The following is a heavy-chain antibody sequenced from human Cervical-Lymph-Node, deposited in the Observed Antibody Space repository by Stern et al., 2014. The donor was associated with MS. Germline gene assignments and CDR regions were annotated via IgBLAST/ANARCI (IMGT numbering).Heavy chain of an antibody. CDR2: IYNSGNT. D-gene: IGHD1-7*01. V-gene: IGHV4-39*01. CDR3: ARGWLGTGTTFRFDP. Sequence: QVQLQESGPGLVKPSATLSLTCSVSGDSISSITYYWSWIRQPPGKGLEWIATIYNSGNTYYAPSLKRRVPISVDTSKTQIFLEVTSLTAADTAVYYCARGWLGTGTTFRFDPWGQGTLVTVSS. J-gene: IGHJ5*02. CDR1: GDSISSITYY.